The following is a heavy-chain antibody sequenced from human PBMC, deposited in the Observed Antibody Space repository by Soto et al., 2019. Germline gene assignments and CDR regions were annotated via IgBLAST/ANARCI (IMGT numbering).Heavy chain of an antibody. J-gene: IGHJ6*02. CDR2: ICSSGTT. Sequence: QVPLQESCPGLVKPSETLSLTCTVSGGSISRNCWTWIRQPPGKGLEWIGYICSSGTTKYNPSLKSRVTISIDTSKNQFSLSLTSVAVADTAVYYCARVGTSAYFYATDVWGQGTTVTVSS. CDR1: GGSISRNC. CDR3: ARVGTSAYFYATDV. D-gene: IGHD1-1*01. V-gene: IGHV4-59*01.